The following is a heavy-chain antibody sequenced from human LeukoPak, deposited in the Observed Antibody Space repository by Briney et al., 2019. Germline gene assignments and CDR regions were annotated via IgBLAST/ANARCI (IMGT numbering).Heavy chain of an antibody. D-gene: IGHD2-15*01. CDR2: ISGSGGST. CDR1: GFTFSSYA. CDR3: AKDNGYCSGGSCYPYYFDY. Sequence: GGSLRLSCAASGFTFSSYAMSWVRQAPGKGLEWVSAISGSGGSTYYADSVKGRFTTSRDNSKNTLYLQMNSLRAEDTAVYYCAKDNGYCSGGSCYPYYFDYWGQGTLVTVSS. J-gene: IGHJ4*02. V-gene: IGHV3-23*01.